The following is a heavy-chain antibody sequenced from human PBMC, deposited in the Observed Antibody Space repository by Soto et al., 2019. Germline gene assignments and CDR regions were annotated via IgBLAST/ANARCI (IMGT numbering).Heavy chain of an antibody. V-gene: IGHV3-30-3*01. J-gene: IGHJ4*02. D-gene: IGHD2-21*01. CDR3: ARDLWARYYFDS. Sequence: GGSLRLSCTASGFTFSTYAMHWVRQAPGKGLEWVALTSFDESNKFYAGSVKGRFTISRDNSKNTLYLQMDSLRADDTAVYYCARDLWARYYFDSCGQGLLVTVSS. CDR2: TSFDESNK. CDR1: GFTFSTYA.